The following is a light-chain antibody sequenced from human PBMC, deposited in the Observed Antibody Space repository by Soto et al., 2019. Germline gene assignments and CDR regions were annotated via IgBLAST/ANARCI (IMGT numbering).Light chain of an antibody. CDR1: QSVSSNY. CDR2: GAS. J-gene: IGKJ1*01. V-gene: IGKV3-20*01. CDR3: HQYYGTSCT. Sequence: EIVVTQSPGTMSLSPGERATLSCRASQSVSSNYLAWYQQKPGQAPRLLIYGASSRATGIPDRFSGSGSGTDFTLTNSRLAPEDFAVYFCHQYYGTSCTVDQGPKPGIK.